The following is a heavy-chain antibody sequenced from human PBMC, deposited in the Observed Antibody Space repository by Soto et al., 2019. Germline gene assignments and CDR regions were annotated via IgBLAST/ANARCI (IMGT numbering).Heavy chain of an antibody. J-gene: IGHJ6*02. CDR1: GFTFSSYA. D-gene: IGHD3-22*01. CDR2: ISGSGGST. CDR3: AKVVYDSSSYYSRYYFGMVV. Sequence: PGGSLRLSCAASGFTFSSYAMSWVRQAPGKGLEWVSAISGSGGSTYYADSVKGRFTISRDNSKNTLYLQMNSLRAEDTAVYYCAKVVYDSSSYYSRYYFGMVVRGQGITVTVSS. V-gene: IGHV3-23*01.